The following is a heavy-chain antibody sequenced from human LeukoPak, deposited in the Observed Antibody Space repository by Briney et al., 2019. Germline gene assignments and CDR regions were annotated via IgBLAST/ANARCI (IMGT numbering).Heavy chain of an antibody. CDR1: GFTFSSYG. Sequence: PGRSLRLSCAASGFTFSSYGMHWVRQAPGKGLEWVAVISYDGSNKHYADSVKGRFTISRDNAQNSLYLQMNSLRAEDTAVYYCARTETTFDYWGQGTLVTVSS. V-gene: IGHV3-30*03. D-gene: IGHD1-7*01. J-gene: IGHJ4*02. CDR2: ISYDGSNK. CDR3: ARTETTFDY.